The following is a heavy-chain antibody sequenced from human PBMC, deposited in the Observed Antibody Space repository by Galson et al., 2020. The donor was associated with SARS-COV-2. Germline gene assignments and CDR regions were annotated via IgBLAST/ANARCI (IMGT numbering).Heavy chain of an antibody. V-gene: IGHV1-2*06. CDR1: GYTFTGYY. CDR3: ARDRPVVGVDY. CDR2: INPNNGDT. J-gene: IGHJ4*02. D-gene: IGHD2-21*01. Sequence: ASVTDSCKASGYTFTGYYVHWVRQARGQRLDWMGRINPNNGDTNYAQKFQGRVTMTRDTSISTAYMELTRLRSDDTAVYYCARDRPVVGVDYWGRGTLVTVSS.